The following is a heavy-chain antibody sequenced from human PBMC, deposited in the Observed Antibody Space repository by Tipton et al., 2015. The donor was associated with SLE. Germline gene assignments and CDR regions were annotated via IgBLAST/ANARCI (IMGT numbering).Heavy chain of an antibody. J-gene: IGHJ3*02. CDR3: AKDPTARIGAYAYGS. Sequence: SLRLSCAASGFTFSSYGMHWVRQAPGKGLEWVAFIRYDGSNKYYADSVKGRFTISRDNSKNTLYLQMNSLRAEDTAVYYCAKDPTARIGAYAYGSWGQGTRVTVPS. CDR1: GFTFSSYG. CDR2: IRYDGSNK. V-gene: IGHV3-30*02. D-gene: IGHD3-10*01.